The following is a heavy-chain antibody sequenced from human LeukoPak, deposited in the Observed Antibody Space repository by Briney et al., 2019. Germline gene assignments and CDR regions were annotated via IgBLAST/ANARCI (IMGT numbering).Heavy chain of an antibody. D-gene: IGHD3-22*01. CDR3: ATDRERDPSVYYLV. J-gene: IGHJ4*02. CDR1: GFTFSSYW. CDR2: ISDDGSGT. Sequence: GGSLRLSCAASGFTFSSYWMNWARQAPGQGLEWVSTISDDGSGTYYADSVKGRFTISRDNSKNTLFLQINSLRAEDSAVYYCATDRERDPSVYYLVGGQGTLITVSS. V-gene: IGHV3-23*01.